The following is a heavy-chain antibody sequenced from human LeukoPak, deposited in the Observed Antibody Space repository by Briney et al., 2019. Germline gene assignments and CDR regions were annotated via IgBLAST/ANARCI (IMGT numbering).Heavy chain of an antibody. J-gene: IGHJ3*02. CDR1: VYTLTELS. D-gene: IGHD2-15*01. V-gene: IGHV1-24*01. Sequence: ASVQVSCKVSVYTLTELSIHWVRQAPGKGLEWMGGLDPEDCETLYPQMFQGRLTMTEDTSTDTAYMELSSLKSDHSAVYYCGTDSNCGAGSCVAFDIWGQGTMGTVSS. CDR3: GTDSNCGAGSCVAFDI. CDR2: LDPEDCET.